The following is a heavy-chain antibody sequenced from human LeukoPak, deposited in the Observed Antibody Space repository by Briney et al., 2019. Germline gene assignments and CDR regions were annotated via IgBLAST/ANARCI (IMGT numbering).Heavy chain of an antibody. Sequence: PGGSLRLSCAASGFTFSSYEMNWVRQAPGKGLEWVSYISYSGSTIYYADSVKGRFTISRDTAGNSLHLQMNSLRAEDTAVYYCAKGSIWVGSSWTGHIDYWGQGTLVTVSS. J-gene: IGHJ4*02. CDR3: AKGSIWVGSSWTGHIDY. CDR2: ISYSGSTI. D-gene: IGHD6-13*01. V-gene: IGHV3-48*03. CDR1: GFTFSSYE.